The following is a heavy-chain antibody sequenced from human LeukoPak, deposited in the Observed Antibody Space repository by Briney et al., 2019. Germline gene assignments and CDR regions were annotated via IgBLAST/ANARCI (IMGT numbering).Heavy chain of an antibody. Sequence: GGSLRLSCAASGFTVSSNYMSWVRQAPGKGLEWVSVIYSGGSTYYADSVKGRFTISRDNSKNTLYLQMNSLRAEDTAVYYCARGPTDLFDAFDIWGQGTMVTVSS. CDR2: IYSGGST. J-gene: IGHJ3*02. CDR1: GFTVSSNY. CDR3: ARGPTDLFDAFDI. V-gene: IGHV3-53*01.